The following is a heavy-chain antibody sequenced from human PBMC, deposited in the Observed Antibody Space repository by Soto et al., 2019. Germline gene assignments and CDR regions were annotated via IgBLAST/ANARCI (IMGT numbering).Heavy chain of an antibody. Sequence: QSVGSLRLSCAASGFSFRDYDMHWVRQRKGKGLEWVSALGAARDPYYVGSVKGRFSVSRDNAQNSLFLQMNKLRVDDTAVYFCARAYLGRLPRRADYYYAMDVWGRGTTVTVSS. V-gene: IGHV3-13*05. J-gene: IGHJ6*02. D-gene: IGHD1-26*01. CDR2: LGAARDP. CDR3: ARAYLGRLPRRADYYYAMDV. CDR1: GFSFRDYD.